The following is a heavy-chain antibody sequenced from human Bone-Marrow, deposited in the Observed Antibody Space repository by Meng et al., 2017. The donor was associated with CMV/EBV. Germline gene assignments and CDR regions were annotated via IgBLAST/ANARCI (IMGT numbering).Heavy chain of an antibody. J-gene: IGHJ5*02. CDR3: ARPGDSSGSMEFDP. CDR1: GFIFRSYA. D-gene: IGHD3-22*01. V-gene: IGHV3-30*04. Sequence: GSLRLSCAASGFIFRSYAMHWVRQAPGKGLEWVAVISNDGTNKYYADSVKGRFTISRDNSKNTLYLQMNSLRAEDTAVYYCARPGDSSGSMEFDPWGQGTLVTVSS. CDR2: ISNDGTNK.